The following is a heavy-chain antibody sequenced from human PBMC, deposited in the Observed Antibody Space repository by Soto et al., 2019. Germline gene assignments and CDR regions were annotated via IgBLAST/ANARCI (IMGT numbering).Heavy chain of an antibody. V-gene: IGHV1-69*13. Sequence: ASVKVACKASVCTFSSYAISWVRQGPGQGLELMGGAIPIFGTANYPQKSQGRVTITADESTSTAYMELSSLRSEDTAVYYCARESGGSSQRGGYYYYGMDVWGQGTTVTVS. D-gene: IGHD2-15*01. CDR3: ARESGGSSQRGGYYYYGMDV. CDR2: AIPIFGTA. CDR1: VCTFSSYA. J-gene: IGHJ6*02.